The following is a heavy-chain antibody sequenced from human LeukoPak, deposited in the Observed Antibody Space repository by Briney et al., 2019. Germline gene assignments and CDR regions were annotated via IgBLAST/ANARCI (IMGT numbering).Heavy chain of an antibody. J-gene: IGHJ2*01. CDR2: MYLSGTT. CDR1: GDSINSLDL. D-gene: IGHD5-18*01. CDR3: ARDRGYSYGPYWYFDL. Sequence: SETLSLTCTVSGDSINSLDLWSWVRQPPGKGLEWIGEMYLSGTTHSNPSVKSRVTISIDKSKNQFFLNLSSVTAADTAVYYCARDRGYSYGPYWYFDLWGRGTLVTVSS. V-gene: IGHV4-4*02.